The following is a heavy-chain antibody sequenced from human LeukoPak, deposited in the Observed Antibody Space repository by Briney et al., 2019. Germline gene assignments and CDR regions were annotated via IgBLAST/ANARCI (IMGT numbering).Heavy chain of an antibody. CDR2: SIPIIAIA. Sequence: SVKVSCKASGGTFNNYAFRWVRQAPGQGLEWMGRSIPIIAIADYAQNFQGRVTITADKSTSTVYMELSSLRSDDTAVYYCARDIAAAGTLDYWGQGTLVTVSS. D-gene: IGHD6-13*01. CDR3: ARDIAAAGTLDY. J-gene: IGHJ4*02. V-gene: IGHV1-69*04. CDR1: GGTFNNYA.